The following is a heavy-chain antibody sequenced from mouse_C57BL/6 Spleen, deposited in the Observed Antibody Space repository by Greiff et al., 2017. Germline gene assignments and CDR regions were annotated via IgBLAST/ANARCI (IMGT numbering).Heavy chain of an antibody. V-gene: IGHV1-19*01. CDR3: ARWADGYSSFYY. CDR1: GYTFTDYY. Sequence: VQLKESGPVLVKPGASVKMSCKASGYTFTDYYMNWVKQSHGKSLEWIGVINPYNGGTSYNQKFKGKATLTVDKSSSTAYMELNSLTSEDSAVYYCARWADGYSSFYYWGQGTTLTVSS. CDR2: INPYNGGT. D-gene: IGHD2-3*01. J-gene: IGHJ2*01.